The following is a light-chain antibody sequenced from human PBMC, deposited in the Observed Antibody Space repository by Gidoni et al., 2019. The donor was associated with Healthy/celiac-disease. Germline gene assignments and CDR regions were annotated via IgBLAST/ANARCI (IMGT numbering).Light chain of an antibody. CDR3: QQYNNWPIT. CDR2: GAS. J-gene: IGKJ1*01. V-gene: IGKV3-15*01. CDR1: QSVSSN. Sequence: EIVMPHSLAILSVSPWARSTLSCKASQSVSSNLAWYLQKPGQAPRLLIYGASTRATGIPARFSGSGSGTEFTLTISRLQSEDFAVYYCQQYNNWPITFGQGTKVEIK.